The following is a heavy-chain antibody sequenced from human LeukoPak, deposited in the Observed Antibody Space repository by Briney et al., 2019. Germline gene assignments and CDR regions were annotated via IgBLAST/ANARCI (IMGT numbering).Heavy chain of an antibody. CDR3: ARGPSITMVRGGQWYYYMDV. J-gene: IGHJ6*03. V-gene: IGHV1-8*03. CDR1: GYTFSNND. Sequence: ASVKVSCKASGYTFSNNDINWVRQATGQGLEWMGWMNPISGNTGFAQKFQGRVTITRITSISTAYMELSSLRSEDTAVYYCARGPSITMVRGGQWYYYMDVWGKGTTVTISS. D-gene: IGHD3-10*01. CDR2: MNPISGNT.